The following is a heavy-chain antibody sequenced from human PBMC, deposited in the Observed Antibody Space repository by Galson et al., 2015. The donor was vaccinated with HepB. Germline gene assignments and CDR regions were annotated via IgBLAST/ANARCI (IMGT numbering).Heavy chain of an antibody. V-gene: IGHV4-59*08. CDR3: ARRRDYFDY. J-gene: IGHJ4*02. CDR1: GVSISTYY. Sequence: ETLSLTCTVSGVSISTYYWSWIRQSPGEGLEWLGYVFYGGKTNYNPSLGSRVTISIDMSRSQFSLRLTSVTAADTAVYYCARRRDYFDYWGQGTLVTVSS. CDR2: VFYGGKT.